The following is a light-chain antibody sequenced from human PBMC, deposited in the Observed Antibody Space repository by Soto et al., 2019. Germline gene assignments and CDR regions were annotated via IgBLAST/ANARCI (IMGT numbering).Light chain of an antibody. J-gene: IGKJ4*01. Sequence: DIQMTQSPSSLSASVGDRVTITCRASQSISSYLIWHQQKPGKAPKLLIYAASSLQSGVPSRFSGSGSGTDFTLTISSLQPEDFATYFCQQSSSSPLTFGGGTKVDIK. V-gene: IGKV1-39*01. CDR1: QSISSY. CDR2: AAS. CDR3: QQSSSSPLT.